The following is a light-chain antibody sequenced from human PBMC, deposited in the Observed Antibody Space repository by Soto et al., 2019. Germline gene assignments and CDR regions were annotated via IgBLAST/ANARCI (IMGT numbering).Light chain of an antibody. CDR2: DSS. CDR1: QSVSNY. CDR3: QQRNDWPPYT. Sequence: EIVLTQSPATLSLSPGERATLSCRASQSVSNYLAWYQHKPGQAPRLLIYDSSNRATGIPARFSGSGSGTDFTLTISSLEPEDFAVYYCQQRNDWPPYTFGQGNKLEIK. V-gene: IGKV3-11*01. J-gene: IGKJ2*01.